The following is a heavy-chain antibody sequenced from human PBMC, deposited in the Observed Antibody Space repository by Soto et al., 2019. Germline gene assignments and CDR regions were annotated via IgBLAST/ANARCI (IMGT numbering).Heavy chain of an antibody. V-gene: IGHV4-39*07. D-gene: IGHD3-22*01. J-gene: IGHJ1*01. CDR3: AREAYGSSGYGSSWSLPIQH. CDR2: MYYSGST. Sequence: SETLSLTCTVSGGSISSGIYYWGWIRQPPGKGLEYIASMYYSGSTYYNPSLKSRVTISVDTSKNQFSLKLSSVTAADTAVYYCAREAYGSSGYGSSWSLPIQHWGQGTLVTVSS. CDR1: GGSISSGIYY.